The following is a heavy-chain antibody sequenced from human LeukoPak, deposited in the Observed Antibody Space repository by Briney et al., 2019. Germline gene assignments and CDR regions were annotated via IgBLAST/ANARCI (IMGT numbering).Heavy chain of an antibody. D-gene: IGHD3-3*01. CDR2: INPNSGGT. V-gene: IGHV1-2*02. J-gene: IGHJ6*04. Sequence: ASVKVSCKASGYTFTGYYMHWVRQAPGQGLEWMGIINPNSGGTNYAQKFQGRVTMTRDTSISTAYMELSRLRSDDTAVYYCARVAQPARYVFWSGYYKGTTMAVGGKGTRVTVSP. CDR3: ARVAQPARYVFWSGYYKGTTMAV. CDR1: GYTFTGYY.